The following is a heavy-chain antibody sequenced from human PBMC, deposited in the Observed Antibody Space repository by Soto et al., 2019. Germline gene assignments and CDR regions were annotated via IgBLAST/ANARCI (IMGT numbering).Heavy chain of an antibody. CDR2: ISYDGSNK. J-gene: IGHJ4*02. CDR3: AKDPNLVVAAAILGGYFDY. D-gene: IGHD2-2*02. V-gene: IGHV3-30*18. CDR1: GFTFSSYG. Sequence: QVQLVESGGGVVQPGRSLRLSCAASGFTFSSYGMHWVRQAPGKGLECVVVISYDGSNKYYADSVKGRFTISRDNSKNALYLQMNSLRAENTAVYYCAKDPNLVVAAAILGGYFDYWGQGTLVTVSS.